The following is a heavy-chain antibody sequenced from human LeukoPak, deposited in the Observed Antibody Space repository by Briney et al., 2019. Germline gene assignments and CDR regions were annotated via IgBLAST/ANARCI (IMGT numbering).Heavy chain of an antibody. Sequence: GGSLRLSCAASGFTFSSYGMHWVRQAPGKGLEWVAVISYDGSNKYYADSVKGRFTISRDNSKDTLYLQMNSLRVEDTAVYYCAKDGDIVVVPATYSFDYWGQGTLVTVSS. V-gene: IGHV3-30*18. CDR3: AKDGDIVVVPATYSFDY. J-gene: IGHJ4*02. CDR1: GFTFSSYG. CDR2: ISYDGSNK. D-gene: IGHD2-2*01.